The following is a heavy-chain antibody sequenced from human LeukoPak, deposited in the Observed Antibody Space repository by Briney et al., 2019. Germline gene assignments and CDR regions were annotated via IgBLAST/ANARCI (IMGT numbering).Heavy chain of an antibody. CDR2: INNDGSST. CDR3: ARSSYPYFFDY. Sequence: GGSLRLSCAASGFTFSTSGMHWVRQAPGKGLVWVSRINNDGSSTIYADSVRGRFTISRDNAKNTLYLQMNGLRAEDTSVYFCARSSYPYFFDYWGQGALVTVSS. V-gene: IGHV3-74*01. J-gene: IGHJ4*02. D-gene: IGHD3-10*01. CDR1: GFTFSTSG.